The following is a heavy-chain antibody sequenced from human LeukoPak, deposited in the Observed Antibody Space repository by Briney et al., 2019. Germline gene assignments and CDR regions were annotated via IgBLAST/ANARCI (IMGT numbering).Heavy chain of an antibody. Sequence: HTGGSLRLSCAASGFSFSSHWVHWVRQAPGKGLVWVSRISDDGSYTSNVDSVKGRFTISRDNVNNMLYLHMNSLRAEDTAVYYCASFGISWRSSYWGQGTLVTVSS. CDR3: ASFGISWRSSY. D-gene: IGHD2-21*01. V-gene: IGHV3-74*01. J-gene: IGHJ4*02. CDR2: ISDDGSYT. CDR1: GFSFSSHW.